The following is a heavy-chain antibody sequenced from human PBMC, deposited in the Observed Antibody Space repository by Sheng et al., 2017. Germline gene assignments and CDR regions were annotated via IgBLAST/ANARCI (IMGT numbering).Heavy chain of an antibody. CDR1: GFTFSSYA. Sequence: QVQLVESGGGVVQPGRSLRLSCAASGFTFSSYAMHWVRQAPGKGLEWAALISYDGNNKYYADSVKGRFTISRDNSKNTLYLQMNSLRAEDTAVYYCARERAAYSYGFGGAFDIWGQGTMVTVSS. CDR2: ISYDGNNK. J-gene: IGHJ3*02. CDR3: ARERAAYSYGFGGAFDI. D-gene: IGHD5-18*01. V-gene: IGHV3-30*04.